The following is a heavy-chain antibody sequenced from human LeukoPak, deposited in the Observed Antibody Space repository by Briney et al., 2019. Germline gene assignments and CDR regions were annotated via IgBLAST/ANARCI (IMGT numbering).Heavy chain of an antibody. CDR3: ARGPNCSGGSCYLVSFFDP. CDR1: GGSISSSSYY. Sequence: SETLSLTCTVSGGSISSSSYYWGWIRQPPGKGLEWIGSIYYSGSTYYNPSLKSRVTISVDTSKNQFSLKLSSVTAADTAVYYCARGPNCSGGSCYLVSFFDPWGQGTLVTVSS. J-gene: IGHJ5*02. D-gene: IGHD2-15*01. V-gene: IGHV4-39*07. CDR2: IYYSGST.